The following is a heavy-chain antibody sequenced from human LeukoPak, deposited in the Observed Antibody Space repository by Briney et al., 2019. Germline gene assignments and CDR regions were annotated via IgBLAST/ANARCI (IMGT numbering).Heavy chain of an antibody. CDR3: ATAGAQQLVSYYFDY. V-gene: IGHV4-61*02. J-gene: IGHJ4*02. Sequence: PSETLSLTCSVSGGSINSENYFWSWIRQPAGKGLEWIGRINFSGSTNSNPALESRVTISVNTSKNQFSLKLRSVTAADTAVYYCATAGAQQLVSYYFDYWGQGTLVTVSS. CDR2: INFSGST. D-gene: IGHD6-13*01. CDR1: GGSINSENYF.